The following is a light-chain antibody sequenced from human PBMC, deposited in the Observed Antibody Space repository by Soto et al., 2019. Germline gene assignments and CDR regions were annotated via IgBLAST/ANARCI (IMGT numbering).Light chain of an antibody. CDR1: QGVGTS. CDR3: QVRNVWPA. CDR2: DVS. Sequence: IVLTQSPVTLALSPGERAVLSCRASQGVGTSLAWYQHKPGQAPRLFMYDVSKRAPGIPARFSGSGSGTDFTLTSSSLEPEDIAIYYCQVRNVWPAFGQGTKVEI. V-gene: IGKV3-11*01. J-gene: IGKJ1*01.